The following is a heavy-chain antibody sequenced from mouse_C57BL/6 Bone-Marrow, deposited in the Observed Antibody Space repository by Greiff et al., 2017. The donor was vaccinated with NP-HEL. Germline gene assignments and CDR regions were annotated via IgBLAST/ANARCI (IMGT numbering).Heavy chain of an antibody. CDR3: ASTIQYWAMDY. CDR2: IYPGDGDT. Sequence: VQLQQSGAELVKPGASVKISCKASGYAFSSSWMNWVKQRPGKGLEWIGQIYPGDGDTNYNGKFKGKATLTADKSSSTAYMQLSSLTSEDSAVYCCASTIQYWAMDYWGQGTSVTVSS. CDR1: GYAFSSSW. D-gene: IGHD2-10*02. J-gene: IGHJ4*01. V-gene: IGHV1-80*01.